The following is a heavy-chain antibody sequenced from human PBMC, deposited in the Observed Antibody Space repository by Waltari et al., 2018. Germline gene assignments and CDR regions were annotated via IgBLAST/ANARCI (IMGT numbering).Heavy chain of an antibody. V-gene: IGHV4-38-2*02. CDR2: IYHSGST. CDR1: GYSISSGYY. Sequence: QVQLQESGPGLVKPSETLSLTCAVSGYSISSGYYWGWIRQPPGKGLEWIGSIYHSGSTYYNPSLKSRVTISVDTSKNQFSLKLSSVTAADTAVYYCARDFDFWSGYYFDYWGQGTLVTVSS. J-gene: IGHJ4*02. CDR3: ARDFDFWSGYYFDY. D-gene: IGHD3-3*01.